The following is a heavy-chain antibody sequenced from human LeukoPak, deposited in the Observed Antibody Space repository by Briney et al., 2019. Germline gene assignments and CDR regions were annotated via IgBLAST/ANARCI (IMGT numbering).Heavy chain of an antibody. V-gene: IGHV3-48*02. J-gene: IGHJ6*02. D-gene: IGHD2-15*01. CDR1: GFIFPRYS. Sequence: PGGSLRLSCAASGFIFPRYSMEWVRQAPGKGLEWVSYISSDSSTTYYAVSVKGRFTISRDNAKNSLYLEMNSLTDEDAAVYYCARCCSGESIYYYGLDVWGPGTTVTVSS. CDR3: ARCCSGESIYYYGLDV. CDR2: ISSDSSTT.